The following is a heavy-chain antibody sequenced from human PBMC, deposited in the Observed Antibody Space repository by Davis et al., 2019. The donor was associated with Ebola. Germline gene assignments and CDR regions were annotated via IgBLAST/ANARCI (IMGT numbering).Heavy chain of an antibody. D-gene: IGHD3-10*01. CDR3: ARGRRRMVQGVINPLGY. J-gene: IGHJ4*02. Sequence: ASVKVSCKASGYTFTSYDINWVRQATGQGLEWMGWMNPNSGNTGYAQKFQGRVTMTRNTSISTAYMELSSLRSEDTAVYYCARGRRRMVQGVINPLGYWGQGTLVTVSS. V-gene: IGHV1-8*01. CDR1: GYTFTSYD. CDR2: MNPNSGNT.